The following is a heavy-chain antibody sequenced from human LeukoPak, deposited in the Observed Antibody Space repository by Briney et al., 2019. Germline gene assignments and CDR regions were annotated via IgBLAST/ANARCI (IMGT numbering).Heavy chain of an antibody. CDR3: ASIKIYCSGGSCKPDAFDI. CDR2: IYYSGST. J-gene: IGHJ3*02. V-gene: IGHV4-59*01. Sequence: SETLSLTCTVSGGSLSSYYWSWIRQPPGKGLEWIGYIYYSGSTNYNPSLKSRVTIPVDTSKNQFSLKLSSVTAADTAVYYCASIKIYCSGGSCKPDAFDIWRQGTMVTVSS. CDR1: GGSLSSYY. D-gene: IGHD2-15*01.